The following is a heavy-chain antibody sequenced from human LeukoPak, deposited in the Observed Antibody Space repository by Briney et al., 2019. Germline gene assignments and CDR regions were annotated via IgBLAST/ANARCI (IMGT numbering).Heavy chain of an antibody. Sequence: SETLSLTCTVSGGSIRSSYYYWGWIRQPPGKGLEWIGSICYSGSTYYNPSLKSRVTISVDTSKNQFSLKLSSVTAADTAVYYCADSYDLDAFDIWGQGTMVTVSS. V-gene: IGHV4-39*01. CDR3: ADSYDLDAFDI. CDR1: GGSIRSSYYY. J-gene: IGHJ3*02. CDR2: ICYSGST. D-gene: IGHD5-18*01.